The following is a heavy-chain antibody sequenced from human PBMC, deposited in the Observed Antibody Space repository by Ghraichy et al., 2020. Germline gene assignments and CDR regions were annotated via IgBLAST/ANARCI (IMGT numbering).Heavy chain of an antibody. V-gene: IGHV4-38-2*02. D-gene: IGHD6-13*01. CDR2: IYHSGST. CDR1: GYSISSGYY. CDR3: ARRGIAAAVPHAFDI. J-gene: IGHJ3*02. Sequence: SQTLSLTCTVSGYSISSGYYWGWIRQPLGKGLEWIGSIYHSGSTYYNPSLKSRVTISVDTSKNQFSLKLSSVTAADTAVYYCARRGIAAAVPHAFDIWGQGTMVTVSS.